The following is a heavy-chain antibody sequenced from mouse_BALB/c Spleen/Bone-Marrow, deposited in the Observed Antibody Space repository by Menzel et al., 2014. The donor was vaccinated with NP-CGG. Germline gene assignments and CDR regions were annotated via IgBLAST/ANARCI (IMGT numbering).Heavy chain of an antibody. CDR2: ILPGSGST. CDR3: ARAYYVNYDAMDY. Sequence: VMLVESGAELMKPGAPMKISCKATGYTFSSYWIEWVKQRPGHGLEWIGEILPGSGSTNYNERFKGKATFTADTSSNTAYMQLSSLTSEDSAVYYCARAYYVNYDAMDYWGQGTSVTVSS. CDR1: GYTFSSYW. D-gene: IGHD2-10*01. V-gene: IGHV1-9*01. J-gene: IGHJ4*01.